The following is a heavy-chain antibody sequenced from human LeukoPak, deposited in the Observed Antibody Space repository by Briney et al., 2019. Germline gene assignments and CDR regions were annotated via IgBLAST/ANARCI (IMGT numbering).Heavy chain of an antibody. CDR3: ARVLVGGTSYYFDY. V-gene: IGHV3-11*04. D-gene: IGHD1-26*01. Sequence: GGSLRLSCAASGFIFSDYYMSWVRQAPGKGLEWVSYISTSGSTKYYADSVKGRFTISRDNAKDSLYLQMNSLRAEDTAVYYCARVLVGGTSYYFDYWGQGTLVTVSS. CDR2: ISTSGSTK. J-gene: IGHJ4*02. CDR1: GFIFSDYY.